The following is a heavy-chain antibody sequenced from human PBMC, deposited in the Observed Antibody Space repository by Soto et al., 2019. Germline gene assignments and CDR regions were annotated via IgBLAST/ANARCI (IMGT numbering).Heavy chain of an antibody. CDR1: GYTFTHYY. D-gene: IGHD2-21*01. CDR3: ASCPIYGGDSYFAY. CDR2: INPDTGTT. V-gene: IGHV1-46*01. Sequence: QVQLVQSGAEVRKPGASVKLSCQASGYTFTHYYIHWVRQAPGQGLEWLGIINPDTGTTSYAQTFQGSVTLTTGTSASTVYLELSGLAAEDTAVYYCASCPIYGGDSYFAYWGQGTLVTVSS. J-gene: IGHJ4*02.